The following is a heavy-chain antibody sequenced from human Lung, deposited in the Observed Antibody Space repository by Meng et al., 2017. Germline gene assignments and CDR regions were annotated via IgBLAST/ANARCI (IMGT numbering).Heavy chain of an antibody. V-gene: IGHV3-33*01. CDR3: ARDERATQFEY. Sequence: QVQVVELGGGVVQLVKSLRVSCEAVGFPFRSYGMQWVCQAPGKGLEWFAVIWNDGSNQYYADSVKGRFSISRDNSKNTLFLQMNSLRAEDTAMYFCARDERATQFEYWGQGTLVTVSS. CDR2: IWNDGSNQ. CDR1: GFPFRSYG. J-gene: IGHJ4*02.